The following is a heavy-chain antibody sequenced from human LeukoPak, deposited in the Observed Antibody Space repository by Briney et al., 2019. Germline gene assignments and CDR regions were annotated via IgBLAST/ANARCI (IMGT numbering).Heavy chain of an antibody. CDR3: ARVPYYYDSSGYYQLPFDY. CDR2: INHSGST. CDR1: GGSFSGYY. D-gene: IGHD3-22*01. Sequence: PSETLSLTCAVYGGSFSGYYWSWIRQPPGKGLEWIGEINHSGSTNCNPSLKSRVTISVDTSKNQFSLKLSSVTAADTAVYYCARVPYYYDSSGYYQLPFDYWGQGTLVTVSS. V-gene: IGHV4-34*01. J-gene: IGHJ4*02.